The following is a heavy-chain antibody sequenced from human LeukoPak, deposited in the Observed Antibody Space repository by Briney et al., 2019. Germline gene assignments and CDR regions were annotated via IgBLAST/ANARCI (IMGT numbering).Heavy chain of an antibody. CDR1: GFTFSSYA. D-gene: IGHD6-19*01. Sequence: EGSLRLSCAASGFTFSSYAMHWVRQAPGKGLEYVSGIYGNGGGTYYADSVKGRFTISRDNSKNTLYLQMGSLRAEDMAVYYCARDSVSSGWSDFDYWGQGTMVTVSS. J-gene: IGHJ4*02. V-gene: IGHV3-64*02. CDR2: IYGNGGGT. CDR3: ARDSVSSGWSDFDY.